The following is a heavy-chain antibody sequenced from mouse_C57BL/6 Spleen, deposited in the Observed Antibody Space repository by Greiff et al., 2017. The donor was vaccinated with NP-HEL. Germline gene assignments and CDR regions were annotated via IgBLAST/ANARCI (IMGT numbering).Heavy chain of an antibody. CDR2: IHPNSGST. D-gene: IGHD1-1*02. CDR1: GYTFTSYW. V-gene: IGHV1-64*01. Sequence: VQLQQPGAELVKPGASVKLSCKASGYTFTSYWMHWVKQRPGQGLEWIGMIHPNSGSTNYNEKFKSKATLTVDKSSSTAYMQLSSLTSEDSAVYYCARENLRGSFDYWGQGTTLTVSS. CDR3: ARENLRGSFDY. J-gene: IGHJ2*01.